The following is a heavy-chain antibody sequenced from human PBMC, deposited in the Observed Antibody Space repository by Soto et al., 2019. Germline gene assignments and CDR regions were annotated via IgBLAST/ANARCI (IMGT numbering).Heavy chain of an antibody. D-gene: IGHD3-3*01. V-gene: IGHV4-31*03. CDR1: GASINSATYY. J-gene: IGHJ4*01. CDR2: ISYSGNT. Sequence: QVQLQESGPGLVTPSQPLSLTCTVSGASINSATYYWSWIRQRPGEGLEWIGFISYSGNTYHSPYLMSRVVLSVDTSKNQFSMELSFVTAADTAVYYYTRGTNPFWSSYRFAYFDSWGHGTLVTASS. CDR3: TRGTNPFWSSYRFAYFDS.